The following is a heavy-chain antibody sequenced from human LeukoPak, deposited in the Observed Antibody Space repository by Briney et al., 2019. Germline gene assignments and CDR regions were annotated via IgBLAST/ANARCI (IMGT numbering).Heavy chain of an antibody. V-gene: IGHV3-23*01. Sequence: GGSLRLSCAASGFTFSSYAMSWVRQAPGKGLEGVSTISGSGGSTYNTDSVKGRFTISRDNAKNSLSLQMNSLRAEDTAVYYCARAWGGPSCSGGNCYSGFDFWGQGTLVTVSS. D-gene: IGHD2-15*01. CDR1: GFTFSSYA. CDR3: ARAWGGPSCSGGNCYSGFDF. CDR2: ISGSGGST. J-gene: IGHJ4*02.